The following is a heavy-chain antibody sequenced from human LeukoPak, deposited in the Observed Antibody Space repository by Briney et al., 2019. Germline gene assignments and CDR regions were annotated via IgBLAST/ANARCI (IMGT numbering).Heavy chain of an antibody. Sequence: ASVKVSCKASGYTFTGYYMHWVRQAPGQGLEWMGWISAYNGNTNYAQKLQGRVTMTTDTSTSTAYMELRSLRSDDTAVYYCARDSRFVGGSSLGGFDPWGQGTLVTVSS. V-gene: IGHV1-18*04. CDR2: ISAYNGNT. CDR1: GYTFTGYY. J-gene: IGHJ5*02. D-gene: IGHD1-26*01. CDR3: ARDSRFVGGSSLGGFDP.